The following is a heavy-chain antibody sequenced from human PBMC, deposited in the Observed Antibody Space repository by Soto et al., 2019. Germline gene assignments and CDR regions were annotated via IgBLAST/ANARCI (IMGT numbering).Heavy chain of an antibody. D-gene: IGHD1-7*01. Sequence: ASVKVSCKASGYTFTSYYMHWVRQAPGQGLEWVGWINPMSGSTNYAQKLQGWVTMTRDTSTSTAYMELSRLRSDDTAVYYCARDRSITGTTIFDYWGQGTPVTVSS. V-gene: IGHV1-2*04. J-gene: IGHJ4*02. CDR2: INPMSGST. CDR1: GYTFTSYY. CDR3: ARDRSITGTTIFDY.